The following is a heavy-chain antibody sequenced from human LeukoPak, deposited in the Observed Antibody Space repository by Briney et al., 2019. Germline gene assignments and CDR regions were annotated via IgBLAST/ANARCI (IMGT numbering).Heavy chain of an antibody. CDR2: ISGSGGST. J-gene: IGHJ4*02. CDR1: GFTFSDYN. Sequence: GGSLRLSCAASGFTFSDYNMRWIRQAPGKGLEWVSAISGSGGSTYYADSVKGRFTISRDNSKNTLYLQMNSLRAEDTAVYYCAKGSRYDILTGHFDYWGQGTLVTVSS. D-gene: IGHD3-9*01. CDR3: AKGSRYDILTGHFDY. V-gene: IGHV3-23*01.